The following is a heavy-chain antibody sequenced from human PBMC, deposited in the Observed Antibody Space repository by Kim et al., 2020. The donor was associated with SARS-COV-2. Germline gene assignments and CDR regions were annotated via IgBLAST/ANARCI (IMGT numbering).Heavy chain of an antibody. CDR3: ARGGCGSSGKPTLVSDY. Sequence: GGSLRLSCAASGFTFSSYSMNWVRQAPGKGLEWVSSISSSSSYIYYADSVKGRFTISRDNAKNSLYLQMNSLRAEDTAVYYCARGGCGSSGKPTLVSDYWGQGTLVTVSS. CDR1: GFTFSSYS. D-gene: IGHD3-22*01. CDR2: ISSSSSYI. J-gene: IGHJ4*02. V-gene: IGHV3-21*01.